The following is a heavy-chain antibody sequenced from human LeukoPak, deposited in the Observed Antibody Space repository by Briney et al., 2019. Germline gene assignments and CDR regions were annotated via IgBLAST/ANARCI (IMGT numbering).Heavy chain of an antibody. D-gene: IGHD6-13*01. CDR2: ISSSSSTI. V-gene: IGHV3-48*01. CDR3: ARDSPYSSSWYYFDY. Sequence: GGSLRLSCAASGFTFSSYSMNWVRQAPGKGLEWVSYISSSSSTIYYADSVKGRFTISRDNAKNSLYQQMNSLRAEDTAVYYCARDSPYSSSWYYFDYWGQGTLVTVSS. J-gene: IGHJ4*02. CDR1: GFTFSSYS.